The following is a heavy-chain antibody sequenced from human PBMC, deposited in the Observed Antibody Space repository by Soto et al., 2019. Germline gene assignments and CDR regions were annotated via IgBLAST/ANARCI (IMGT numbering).Heavy chain of an antibody. CDR2: IWYDGSDK. D-gene: IGHD1-1*01. CDR3: ALSWYSYYFDL. Sequence: GGSPRLSCAASGLTFSSYGMHWVRQAPGKGLEWVAVIWYDGSDKYYADSVKGRFTISRDNSKNTLYLQMNSLRAEDTAVYYCALSWYSYYFDLWGQGTLVTVSS. V-gene: IGHV3-33*08. J-gene: IGHJ4*02. CDR1: GLTFSSYG.